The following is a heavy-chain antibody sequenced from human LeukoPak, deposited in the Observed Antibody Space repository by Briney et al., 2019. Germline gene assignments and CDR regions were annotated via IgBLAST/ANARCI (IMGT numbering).Heavy chain of an antibody. D-gene: IGHD5-18*01. V-gene: IGHV1-18*01. CDR3: AREVDTAMVNAFDI. CDR2: ISGYDANT. Sequence: ASVKVSCKASGYSFSNYGINWVRQAPGGGLECMGWISGYDANTKYAQRFQGRVTMTTDTSTNSGFLEVKSLTSDDTAVYFCAREVDTAMVNAFDIWGQGTMVIVSS. CDR1: GYSFSNYG. J-gene: IGHJ3*02.